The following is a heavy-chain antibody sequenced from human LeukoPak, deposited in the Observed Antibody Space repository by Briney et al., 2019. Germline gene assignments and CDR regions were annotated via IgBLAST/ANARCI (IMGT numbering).Heavy chain of an antibody. Sequence: PGGSLRLSCAASGFTFSSYAMSWVRQAPGKGLEWVSSISSSSSYIYYADSVKGRLTISRDNAKNSLYLQMNSLRAEDTAVYYCARGSPVYYDFWSGYPNYFDYWGQGTLVTVSS. J-gene: IGHJ4*02. D-gene: IGHD3-3*01. CDR1: GFTFSSYA. V-gene: IGHV3-21*01. CDR3: ARGSPVYYDFWSGYPNYFDY. CDR2: ISSSSSYI.